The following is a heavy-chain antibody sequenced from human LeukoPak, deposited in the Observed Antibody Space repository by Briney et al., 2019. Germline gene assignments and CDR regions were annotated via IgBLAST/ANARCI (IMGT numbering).Heavy chain of an antibody. J-gene: IGHJ4*02. V-gene: IGHV1-2*04. CDR1: GYTFAGYY. CDR2: INPNSGGT. D-gene: IGHD6-13*01. CDR3: ARGGSWHPIAAAGVDY. Sequence: GASVKVSCKASGYTFAGYYMHWVRQAPGQGLEWMGWINPNSGGTNYAQKFQGWVTMTRDTSISTAYMELSRLRSDDTAVYYCARGGSWHPIAAAGVDYWGQGTLVTVSS.